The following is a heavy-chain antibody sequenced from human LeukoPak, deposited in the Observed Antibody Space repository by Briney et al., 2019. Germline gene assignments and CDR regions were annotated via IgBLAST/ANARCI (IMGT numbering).Heavy chain of an antibody. D-gene: IGHD5-18*01. CDR1: GYTFTSCY. V-gene: IGHV1-2*02. CDR3: ARDRSGYSYVTVFDP. CDR2: INPNSGGT. Sequence: ASVKVSCKASGYTFTSCYMHWVRQAPGQGLEWMGWINPNSGGTNYAQKFQGRVTMTRDTSISTAYMELSRLRSDDTAVYYCARDRSGYSYVTVFDPWGQGTLVTVSS. J-gene: IGHJ5*02.